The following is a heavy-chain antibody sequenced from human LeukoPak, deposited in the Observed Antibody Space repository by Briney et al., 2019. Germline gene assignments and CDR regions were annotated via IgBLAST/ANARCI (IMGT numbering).Heavy chain of an antibody. V-gene: IGHV4-4*07. CDR3: ARDGYSSSLFHY. J-gene: IGHJ4*02. CDR1: RGSISSYY. D-gene: IGHD6-6*01. Sequence: SETLSLTCTVSRGSISSYYWSWLRQPAGKGLEWIGRIYTSGSTNSNPSLKSRVTMAVDTSKNQFSLKLSSVTAADTAVYYCARDGYSSSLFHYWGQGTLVTVSS. CDR2: IYTSGST.